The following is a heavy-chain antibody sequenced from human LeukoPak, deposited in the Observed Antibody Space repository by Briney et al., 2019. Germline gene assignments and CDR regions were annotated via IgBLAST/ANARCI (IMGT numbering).Heavy chain of an antibody. CDR3: ARIWDIVIVPAATFDY. J-gene: IGHJ4*02. CDR2: IRYDGSNK. Sequence: PGGSLRLSCAASGFTFSSYGMHWVRQAPGKGLEWVAFIRYDGSNKYYADSVKGRFTISRDNSKNTLYLQMNSLRAEDTAVYYCARIWDIVIVPAATFDYWGQGTLVTVSS. V-gene: IGHV3-30*02. CDR1: GFTFSSYG. D-gene: IGHD2-2*01.